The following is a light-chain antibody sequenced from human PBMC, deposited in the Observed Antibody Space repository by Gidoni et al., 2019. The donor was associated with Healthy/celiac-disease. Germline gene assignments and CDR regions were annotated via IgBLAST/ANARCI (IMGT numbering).Light chain of an antibody. CDR3: QHSYSTVYT. J-gene: IGKJ2*01. CDR1: QSISSY. V-gene: IGKV1-39*01. CDR2: AAS. Sequence: DIQMTQYPSSLSASVGDRVTITCRASQSISSYLNWYQQKPGKAPKLLIYAASSLQSGVPSRFSGSGSGTDFTLTISSLQPEDFATYYCQHSYSTVYTFGQGTKLEIK.